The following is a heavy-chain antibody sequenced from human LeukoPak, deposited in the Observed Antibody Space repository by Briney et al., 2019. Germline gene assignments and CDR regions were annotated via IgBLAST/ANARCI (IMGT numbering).Heavy chain of an antibody. CDR2: IYHSGST. CDR3: ARRGVAYYYDSSGYYPTNWYFDL. J-gene: IGHJ2*01. Sequence: PSETLSLTCTVSGGSISSGGYYWSWIRQPPGKGLEWIGYIYHSGSTYYNPSLKSRVTISVDTSKNQFSLKLSSVTAADTAVYYCARRGVAYYYDSSGYYPTNWYFDLWGRGTLVTVSS. V-gene: IGHV4-30-2*01. D-gene: IGHD3-22*01. CDR1: GGSISSGGYY.